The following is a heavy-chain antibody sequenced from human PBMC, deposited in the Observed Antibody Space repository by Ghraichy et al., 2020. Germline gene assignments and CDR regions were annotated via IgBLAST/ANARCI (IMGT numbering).Heavy chain of an antibody. V-gene: IGHV3-7*03. D-gene: IGHD6-19*01. CDR2: IKQDGSEK. Sequence: GGSLRLSCAASGFTFSNYWMSWARQAPGKGWEWVANIKQDGSEKHYVDSVKGRITISRDNAKNSLYLQMNSLRAEDTAVYYCARGSSGAHQDWFDPWGQGTLVTVSS. J-gene: IGHJ5*02. CDR1: GFTFSNYW. CDR3: ARGSSGAHQDWFDP.